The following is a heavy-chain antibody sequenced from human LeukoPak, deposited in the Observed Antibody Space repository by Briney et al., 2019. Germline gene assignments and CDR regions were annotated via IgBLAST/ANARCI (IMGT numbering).Heavy chain of an antibody. CDR3: TPDLEGSGFDY. J-gene: IGHJ4*02. CDR1: GFTFSNAW. Sequence: MTGGSLRLSCAASGFTFSNAWMSWVRQAPGKGLEWVGRIKSKTDGGTTDYAAPVKGRFTVSRDDSKNTLYLQMNSLKTEDTAVYYCTPDLEGSGFDYWGQGTLVTVSS. V-gene: IGHV3-15*01. CDR2: IKSKTDGGTT. D-gene: IGHD3-10*01.